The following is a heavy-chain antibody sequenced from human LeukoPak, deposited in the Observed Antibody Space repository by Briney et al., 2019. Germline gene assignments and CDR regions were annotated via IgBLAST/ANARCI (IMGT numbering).Heavy chain of an antibody. CDR2: MNPNSGNT. J-gene: IGHJ4*02. CDR3: ASSRLRYFDWFGY. V-gene: IGHV1-8*01. CDR1: GYTFTSYD. D-gene: IGHD3-9*01. Sequence: ASVKVSCKASGYTFTSYDLNWVRQATGQGLEWKGWMNPNSGNTGYAQKFQGRVTITADESTSTAYMELSSLRSEDTAVYYCASSRLRYFDWFGYWGQGTLVTVSS.